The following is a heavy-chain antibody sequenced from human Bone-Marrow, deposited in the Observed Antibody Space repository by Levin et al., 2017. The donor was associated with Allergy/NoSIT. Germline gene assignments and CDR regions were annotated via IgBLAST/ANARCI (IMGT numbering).Heavy chain of an antibody. CDR1: GGSISSSNW. CDR3: ARRNSSWVVFAFDM. CDR2: IYHSGST. V-gene: IGHV4-4*02. D-gene: IGHD2-8*02. J-gene: IGHJ3*02. Sequence: SETLSLTCAVSGGSISSSNWWSWVRQSPGGGLEWLGEIYHSGSTNYNPSLKNRIFISVDKSRNQFSLRLHSVTAADTALYYCARRNSSWVVFAFDMWGQGTLVTVSS.